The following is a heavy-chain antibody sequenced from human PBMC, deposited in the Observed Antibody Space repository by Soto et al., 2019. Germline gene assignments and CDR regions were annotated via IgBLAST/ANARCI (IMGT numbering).Heavy chain of an antibody. CDR3: ASNGACSPVHY. V-gene: IGHV4-39*01. CDR2: IYYSGST. D-gene: IGHD2-21*02. J-gene: IGHJ4*02. Sequence: QLQLQESGPGLVKPSETLSLTCTVSGGSISSSSYYWGWIRQPPGKGLEWIGSIYYSGSTYYNPSLKSRVTIPVATSKNQSTRKLTSFPAADTGVYYCASNGACSPVHYGGQGPLVTVSS. CDR1: GGSISSSSYY.